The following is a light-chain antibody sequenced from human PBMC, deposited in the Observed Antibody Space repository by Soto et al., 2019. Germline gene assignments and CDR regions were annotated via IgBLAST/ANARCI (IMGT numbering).Light chain of an antibody. V-gene: IGKV3-20*01. CDR3: QQYGSSPPT. CDR1: QSVTNSF. Sequence: EIVLAQSPGTLSLSPGERATLSCRASQSVTNSFLAWYQQKPGQAPRLLIYGASRRATGIPDRFTGSGSGTDFTLTISRLEPEDFAVYYCQQYGSSPPTFGEGTKV. J-gene: IGKJ1*01. CDR2: GAS.